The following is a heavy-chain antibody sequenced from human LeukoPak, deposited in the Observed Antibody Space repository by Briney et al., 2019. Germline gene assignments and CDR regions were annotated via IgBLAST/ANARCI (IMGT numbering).Heavy chain of an antibody. CDR2: IYYSGST. D-gene: IGHD3-10*01. V-gene: IGHV4-39*07. Sequence: SETLSLTCTVSGGSISSYYWGWIRQPPGKGLEWIGSIYYSGSTYYNPSLKSRVTISVDTSKNQFSLKLSSVTAADTAVYYCARDHETMVRGVIDINFDYWGQGTLVTVSS. CDR3: ARDHETMVRGVIDINFDY. J-gene: IGHJ4*02. CDR1: GGSISSYY.